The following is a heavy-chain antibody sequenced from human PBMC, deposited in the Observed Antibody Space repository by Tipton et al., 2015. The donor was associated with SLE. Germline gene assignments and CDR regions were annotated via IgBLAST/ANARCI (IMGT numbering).Heavy chain of an antibody. CDR3: AREGGSMGNYYYYYYMDV. CDR1: GGSISSYY. V-gene: IGHV4-59*01. D-gene: IGHD7-27*01. J-gene: IGHJ6*03. Sequence: TLSLTCTVSGGSISSYYWSWIRQPPGKGLEWIGYIYYSGRTNYNPSLKSRVTISVDTSKNQFSLTLSSVTAADTAVYYCAREGGSMGNYYYYYYMDVWGKGTTVTVSS. CDR2: IYYSGRT.